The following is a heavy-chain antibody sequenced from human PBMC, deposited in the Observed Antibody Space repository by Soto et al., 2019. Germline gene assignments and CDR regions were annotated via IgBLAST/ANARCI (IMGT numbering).Heavy chain of an antibody. V-gene: IGHV5-51*01. D-gene: IGHD3-10*01. CDR1: GYSFTSYW. J-gene: IGHJ6*02. CDR3: AGGGVRGVITRTRDYYGMDA. CDR2: IYPGDSDT. Sequence: PGESLKISCKGFGYSFTSYWIGWVRQMPGKGLEWMGIIYPGDSDTRYSPSFQGQVTISADKSISTAYLQWSSLKASDTAMYYCAGGGVRGVITRTRDYYGMDAWGQGTTVTVSS.